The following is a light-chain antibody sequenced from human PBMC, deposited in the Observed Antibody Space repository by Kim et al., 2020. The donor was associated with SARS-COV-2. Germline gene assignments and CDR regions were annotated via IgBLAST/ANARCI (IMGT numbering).Light chain of an antibody. CDR2: AAS. CDR3: QQLTDYPIS. CDR1: QGIGTT. V-gene: IGKV1D-13*01. J-gene: IGKJ5*01. Sequence: AIQLTQSPSSLSASVGDRVTITCWASQGIGTTLAWYQQKAGKAPNLLIYAASALQSGVPLRFSGSGSGTDFTLTISGLQPEDFATYYCQQLTDYPISFGQGTRLEIK.